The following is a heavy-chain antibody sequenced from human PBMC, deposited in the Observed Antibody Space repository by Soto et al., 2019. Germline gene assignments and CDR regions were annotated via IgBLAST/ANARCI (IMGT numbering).Heavy chain of an antibody. V-gene: IGHV1-69*13. Sequence: SVKVSCKASGGTFSSYAISWVRQAPGHGLEWMGGIIPIFGTANYAQKFQGRVTITADESTSTAYMELSSLRSEDTAVYYCARDPGNYGSGSYYNADYYYGMDVWGQGTTVTVSS. CDR1: GGTFSSYA. D-gene: IGHD3-10*01. CDR3: ARDPGNYGSGSYYNADYYYGMDV. J-gene: IGHJ6*02. CDR2: IIPIFGTA.